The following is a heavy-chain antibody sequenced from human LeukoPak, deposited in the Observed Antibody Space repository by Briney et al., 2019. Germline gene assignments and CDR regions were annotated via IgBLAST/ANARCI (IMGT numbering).Heavy chain of an antibody. Sequence: GGSLRLSCAASGFTFSDYSMHWVHQAPGKGLEWVSCISSTSSYIYYADSVRGRFTISRDNAKNSLYLQMNSLRAEDTAVYYCARGQLWQTGWFDPWGQGTLVTVSS. V-gene: IGHV3-21*01. J-gene: IGHJ5*02. D-gene: IGHD5-18*01. CDR1: GFTFSDYS. CDR2: ISSTSSYI. CDR3: ARGQLWQTGWFDP.